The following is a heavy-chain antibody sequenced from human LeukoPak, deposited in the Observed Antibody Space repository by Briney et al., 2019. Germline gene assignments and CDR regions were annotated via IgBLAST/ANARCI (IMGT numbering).Heavy chain of an antibody. CDR2: ISYDGSNR. J-gene: IGHJ6*02. V-gene: IGHV3-30*18. Sequence: GRSLSLSCAVSGFTFSSYDMHWVRQAPGKGLEWVAVISYDGSNRDYVDSVKGRFTISRDNSKNTLYLQLNSLRGEDTAVYYCAKGGQGNGANGGAVYGMDVWGQGTTVTVSS. CDR1: GFTFSSYD. D-gene: IGHD1-26*01. CDR3: AKGGQGNGANGGAVYGMDV.